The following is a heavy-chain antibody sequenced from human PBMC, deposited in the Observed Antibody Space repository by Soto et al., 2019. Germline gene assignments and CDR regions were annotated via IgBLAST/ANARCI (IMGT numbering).Heavy chain of an antibody. CDR3: ARGVYGSGTYYTGPSAFDI. Sequence: QVQLEQSGAEVKKPGSSVKVSCKASGGTLSDHGVAWLRQAPGQGLEWMGGTIPVFNTAKYAQKFQDRVTVTADKFTNIAYMELSSLRSEDTAFYFCARGVYGSGTYYTGPSAFDIWGQGTMVIVSS. D-gene: IGHD3-10*01. V-gene: IGHV1-69*06. J-gene: IGHJ3*02. CDR1: GGTLSDHG. CDR2: TIPVFNTA.